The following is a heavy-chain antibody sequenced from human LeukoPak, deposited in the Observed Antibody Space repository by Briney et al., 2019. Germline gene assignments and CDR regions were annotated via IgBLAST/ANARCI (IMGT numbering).Heavy chain of an antibody. CDR1: GFTFTSYW. CDR3: ARRSYGSWGY. V-gene: IGHV3-7*01. CDR2: IKQDGSEK. Sequence: AGGSLRLSRAASGFTFTSYWMSWVRQAPGKGLEWVASIKQDGSEKYYVDSVKGRFTISRDNAKNSVYLQMNSLRAEDTAVYYCARRSYGSWGYWGQGTLVTVPS. J-gene: IGHJ4*02. D-gene: IGHD3-16*02.